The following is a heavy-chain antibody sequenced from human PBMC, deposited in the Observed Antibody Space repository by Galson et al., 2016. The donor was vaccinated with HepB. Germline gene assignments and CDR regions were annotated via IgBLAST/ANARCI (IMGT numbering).Heavy chain of an antibody. CDR1: GFTFSSYS. V-gene: IGHV3-21*01. D-gene: IGHD2-2*01. Sequence: SLRLSCAVSGFTFSSYSMHWVRQALGKGLEWVSSIATTTSYTYYADSVQGRFTISRDNAKSSLYLQMNSLRVEDTAVYYCARESAVPADIFWHWFDPWGQGTLVTVSS. CDR2: IATTTSYT. CDR3: ARESAVPADIFWHWFDP. J-gene: IGHJ5*02.